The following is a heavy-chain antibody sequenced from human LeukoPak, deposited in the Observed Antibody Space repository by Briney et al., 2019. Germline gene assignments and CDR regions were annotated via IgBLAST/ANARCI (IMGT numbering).Heavy chain of an antibody. V-gene: IGHV4-59*08. J-gene: IGHJ5*02. Sequence: SETLSLTCTVSGGSISSYYWSWIRQPPGKGLEWIGYIYYSGSTNYNPSLKSRVTISVDTSKNQFSLKLSSVTAVDTAVYYCARRSGSGSYSDWFDPWGQGTLVTVSS. CDR3: ARRSGSGSYSDWFDP. CDR1: GGSISSYY. CDR2: IYYSGST. D-gene: IGHD3-10*01.